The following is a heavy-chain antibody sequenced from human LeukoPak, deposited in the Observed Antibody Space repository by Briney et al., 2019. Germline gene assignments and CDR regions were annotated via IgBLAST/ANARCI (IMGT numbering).Heavy chain of an antibody. J-gene: IGHJ4*02. CDR2: INAGNGNT. CDR3: ARDDAGELGY. D-gene: IGHD3-10*01. CDR1: GYTFTTYA. V-gene: IGHV1-3*01. Sequence: GASVKVSCKASGYTFTTYAMYWVRQAPGQRLEWMGWINAGNGNTKYSQKFQGRVTITRDTSASTAYMELSSLRSEDTAVYYCARDDAGELGYWGQGTLVTVSS.